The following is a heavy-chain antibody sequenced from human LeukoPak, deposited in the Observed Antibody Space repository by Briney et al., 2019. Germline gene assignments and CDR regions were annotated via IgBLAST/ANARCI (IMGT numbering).Heavy chain of an antibody. CDR2: IKQDGSEK. D-gene: IGHD6-13*01. Sequence: GGSLRLSCVAYGFTFSSYWMTWVRQAPGKGLEWVANIKQDGSEKYYVDSVKGRFTISRDNAKNSLYLQMNSLRAEDTASYYCARVRAAAGLPDYYHGMDVWGQGTTVTVSP. J-gene: IGHJ6*01. V-gene: IGHV3-7*01. CDR1: GFTFSSYW. CDR3: ARVRAAAGLPDYYHGMDV.